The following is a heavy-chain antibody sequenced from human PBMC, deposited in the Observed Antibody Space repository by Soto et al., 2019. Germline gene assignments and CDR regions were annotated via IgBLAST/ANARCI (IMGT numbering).Heavy chain of an antibody. D-gene: IGHD2-2*01. CDR2: IKSWTDGGSV. V-gene: IGHV3-15*02. J-gene: IGHJ4*02. Sequence: EVPLVESGGALVKPGESLTLSCAASGFTFNSAWMTWVRQAPGKGLEWVGRIKSWTDGGSVDTAAPVKGIFTISRDDSTITFYLQMNSLKSEDTAVYYCTAWRREKSCTSVSCYGDGAYWGQGTLVTVSS. CDR3: TAWRREKSCTSVSCYGDGAY. CDR1: GFTFNSAW.